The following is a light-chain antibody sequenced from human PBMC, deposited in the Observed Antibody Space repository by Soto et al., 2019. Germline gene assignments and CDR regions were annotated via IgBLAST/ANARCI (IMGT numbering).Light chain of an antibody. CDR2: GAS. Sequence: EIELTQSPGTLSLSPGERATLSCRASQSVSSSFLSWYQQKPGQAPRLLIYGASSRATGIPDRFSGSGSGTDFTLTISRLEPEDSAVYYCQQHGSSPPYTFGQGTKLEIK. CDR3: QQHGSSPPYT. J-gene: IGKJ2*01. V-gene: IGKV3-20*01. CDR1: QSVSSSF.